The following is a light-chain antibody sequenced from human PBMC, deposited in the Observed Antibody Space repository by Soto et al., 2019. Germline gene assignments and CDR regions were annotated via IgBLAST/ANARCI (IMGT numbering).Light chain of an antibody. CDR1: NSNIGSNI. V-gene: IGLV1-44*01. Sequence: QSVLTQPPSASGTPGQRVTISCSGSNSNIGSNIVNWYQQLPGTAPKLLIYSNNQRPSGVPDRFSGSKSGTSPSLAIRGLQAEDEADYYCAAWDDSLNGVVFGGGTKLTVL. J-gene: IGLJ2*01. CDR3: AAWDDSLNGVV. CDR2: SNN.